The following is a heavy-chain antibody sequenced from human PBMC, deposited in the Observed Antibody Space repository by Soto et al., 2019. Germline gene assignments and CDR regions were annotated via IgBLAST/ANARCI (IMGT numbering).Heavy chain of an antibody. V-gene: IGHV3-23*01. J-gene: IGHJ6*02. Sequence: EVQLLESGGGLVQPGGSLRLSCAASGFTFSAYAMSWVRQAPGKGLQWVSAISGGGGDTYYADSVKGRFTISRDNSKNTLYLLLHSRRAEDTAVYYCAKGGTSSGPYYYGLDVWGQGTTVTVSS. CDR2: ISGGGGDT. CDR3: AKGGTSSGPYYYGLDV. D-gene: IGHD6-19*01. CDR1: GFTFSAYA.